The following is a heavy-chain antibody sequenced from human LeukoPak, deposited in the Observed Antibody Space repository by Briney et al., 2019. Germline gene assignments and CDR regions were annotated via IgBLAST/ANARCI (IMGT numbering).Heavy chain of an antibody. V-gene: IGHV4-38-2*02. D-gene: IGHD2-15*01. CDR2: IYHSGST. CDR3: ARVRFCTGGSCYSGGYYGMDV. CDR1: GYSISSGYY. Sequence: SETLSLTCTASGYSISSGYYWGWIRQPPGKGLEWIGYIYHSGSTYYNPSLKSRVTISVDTSKNQFSLKLSSVTAADTAVFYCARVRFCTGGSCYSGGYYGMDVWGQGTTVTVSS. J-gene: IGHJ6*02.